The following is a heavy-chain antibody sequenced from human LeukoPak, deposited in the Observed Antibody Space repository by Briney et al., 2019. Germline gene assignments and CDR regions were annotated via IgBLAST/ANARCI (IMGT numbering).Heavy chain of an antibody. Sequence: SETLSLTCTVSGGYISSYYWSWIRQPPGKGLEWIGYIYYSGSTNYNPSLKSRVTISVDTSKNQFSLKLSSVTAADTAVYYCARDGSGYDYVYYYGMGVWGQGTTVTVSS. V-gene: IGHV4-59*01. D-gene: IGHD5-12*01. CDR2: IYYSGST. CDR3: ARDGSGYDYVYYYGMGV. J-gene: IGHJ6*02. CDR1: GGYISSYY.